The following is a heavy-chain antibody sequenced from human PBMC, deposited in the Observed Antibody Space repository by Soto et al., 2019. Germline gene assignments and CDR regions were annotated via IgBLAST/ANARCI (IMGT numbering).Heavy chain of an antibody. V-gene: IGHV3-15*01. CDR3: TTNDYGDFSIDY. CDR1: GFTFSNAW. CDR2: IKSKTDGGTT. D-gene: IGHD4-17*01. Sequence: GGSLRLSCAASGFTFSNAWMSWVRQAPGKGLEWVGRIKSKTDGGTTDYAAPVKGRFTISGDDSKNTLYLQMNSLKTEDTAVYYCTTNDYGDFSIDYWGQGTLVTVSS. J-gene: IGHJ4*02.